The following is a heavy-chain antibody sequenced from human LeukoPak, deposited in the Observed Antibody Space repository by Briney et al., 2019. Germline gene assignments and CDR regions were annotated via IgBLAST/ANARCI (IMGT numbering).Heavy chain of an antibody. J-gene: IGHJ4*02. CDR2: ISGNGVST. V-gene: IGHV3-23*01. CDR1: GFTFSSYA. CDR3: AKGGLGGTAVVTMDS. D-gene: IGHD4-23*01. Sequence: GASLRLSCAASGFTFSSYAMSWVRQAPGKGLEWVSGISGNGVSTYYADSVKGQFTISRDNSKNTVYLQMNSLRAEDTAIYFCAKGGLGGTAVVTMDSWGQGTLVTVSS.